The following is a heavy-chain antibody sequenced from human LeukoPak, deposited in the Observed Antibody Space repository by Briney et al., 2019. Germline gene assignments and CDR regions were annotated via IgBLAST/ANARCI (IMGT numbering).Heavy chain of an antibody. CDR1: GGSFSGYY. CDR2: INHSGST. Sequence: PSETLSLTCAVYGGSFSGYYWSWIRQPPGKGLEWIGEINHSGSTNYNPSLKSRVTISVDTSNSQFSLRLSSVTAADTAIYYCATTVTYDDYGMDVWGQGTTVTVSS. D-gene: IGHD1-1*01. V-gene: IGHV4-34*01. CDR3: ATTVTYDDYGMDV. J-gene: IGHJ6*02.